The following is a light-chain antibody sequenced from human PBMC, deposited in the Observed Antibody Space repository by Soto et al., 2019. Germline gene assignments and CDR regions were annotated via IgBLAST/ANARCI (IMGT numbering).Light chain of an antibody. J-gene: IGKJ1*01. CDR3: QKYNSAPWT. CDR2: AAY. V-gene: IGKV1-27*01. Sequence: DIQMTQSPSSLSASVGDRVTITCRASQGISNYLAWYQQKPGKVPKLLIYAAYTLQSGVPSRFSGSGSGTDFTLTISSLPPEDVATYYRQKYNSAPWTFGQGTKVEIK. CDR1: QGISNY.